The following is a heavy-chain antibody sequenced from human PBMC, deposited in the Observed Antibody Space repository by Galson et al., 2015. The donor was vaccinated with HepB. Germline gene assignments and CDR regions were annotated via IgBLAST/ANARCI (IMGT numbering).Heavy chain of an antibody. V-gene: IGHV3-33*01. Sequence: SLRLSCAASGFDFNNYGMYWVRQAPGKGLEWVALIGYAGTIKYYADSVKGRFTISRDNPHNTLYPQMNSLRAEDTALYYCATDPRARPFHYLDHWGQGTLVTVSS. D-gene: IGHD2/OR15-2a*01. J-gene: IGHJ4*02. CDR1: GFDFNNYG. CDR2: IGYAGTIK. CDR3: ATDPRARPFHYLDH.